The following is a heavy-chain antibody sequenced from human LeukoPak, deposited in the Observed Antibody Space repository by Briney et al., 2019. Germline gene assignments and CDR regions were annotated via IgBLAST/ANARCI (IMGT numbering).Heavy chain of an antibody. Sequence: SETLSLTCTVSGGSISSSSYYWSWIRQPPVKGLEWIGYIYYSGNTNYNPSLKSRVTISVDTSKNQFSLKLGSVTAADTAVYYCARVHKILYGSENYWWFDPWGQGTLVTVSS. V-gene: IGHV4-61*01. CDR1: GGSISSSSYY. J-gene: IGHJ5*02. CDR2: IYYSGNT. CDR3: ARVHKILYGSENYWWFDP. D-gene: IGHD3-10*01.